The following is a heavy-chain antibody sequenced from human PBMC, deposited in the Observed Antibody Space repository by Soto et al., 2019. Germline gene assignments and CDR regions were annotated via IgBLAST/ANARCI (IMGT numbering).Heavy chain of an antibody. CDR3: ERDQLFGVAPFEY. D-gene: IGHD3-3*01. CDR1: GDTISSYA. CDR2: IIPIFGTA. J-gene: IGHJ4*02. Sequence: GXSGEVSCXRSGDTISSYAISLVRQAPGQGLEWMGGIIPIFGTANYAQKFQGRVTITADKSTSTAYMELSSLRSEDTAVYYCERDQLFGVAPFEYWGQGTLVTVSS. V-gene: IGHV1-69*06.